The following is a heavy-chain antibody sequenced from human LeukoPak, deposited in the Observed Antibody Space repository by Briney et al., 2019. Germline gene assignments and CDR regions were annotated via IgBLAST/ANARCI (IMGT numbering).Heavy chain of an antibody. Sequence: ASVKVSCKASGYTFTSYAMHWVRQAPGQRLEWMGWINAGNGNTKYSQKFQGRVTITRDTSASPAYMELSSLRSEDTAVYYCARTTAMVTIFDYWGQGTLVTVSS. CDR2: INAGNGNT. J-gene: IGHJ4*02. V-gene: IGHV1-3*01. CDR3: ARTTAMVTIFDY. CDR1: GYTFTSYA. D-gene: IGHD5-18*01.